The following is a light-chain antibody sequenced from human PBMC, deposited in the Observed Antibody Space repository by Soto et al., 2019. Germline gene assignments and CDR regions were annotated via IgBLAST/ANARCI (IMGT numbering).Light chain of an antibody. CDR3: SSYRTISTLV. CDR1: SSNIGAGYD. Sequence: QSVLTQPPSVSGAPGQRVTISCTGGSSNIGAGYDVHWYQQLPGTAPRLLIYGNNNRPSGVPDRFSGSKSDNTASLTISGLQAEDEADYYCSSYRTISTLVFGGGTKGTVL. V-gene: IGLV1-40*01. CDR2: GNN. J-gene: IGLJ3*02.